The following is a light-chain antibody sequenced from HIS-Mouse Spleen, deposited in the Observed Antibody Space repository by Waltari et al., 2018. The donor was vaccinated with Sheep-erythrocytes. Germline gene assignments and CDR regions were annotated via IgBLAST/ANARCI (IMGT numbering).Light chain of an antibody. CDR3: CSYAGSYTWV. CDR2: DVS. J-gene: IGLJ3*02. CDR1: SSDVGGYNY. V-gene: IGLV2-11*01. Sequence: QSALTQPRSVSGSPGQSVTISCTGTSSDVGGYNYVSWYQQHPGKAPKLLIYDVSTRPSGVPERFSGSKSGNTAYLTISGLQAEDEADYYCCSYAGSYTWVFGGGTKLTVL.